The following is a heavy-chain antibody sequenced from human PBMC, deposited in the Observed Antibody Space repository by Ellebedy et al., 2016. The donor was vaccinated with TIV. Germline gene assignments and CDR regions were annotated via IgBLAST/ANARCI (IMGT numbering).Heavy chain of an antibody. Sequence: GESLKISCAASGFTISGDWMSWVRPAPGKGLEWVAHINPDGSAEYYVDSVKGRFTISRDNAKNTLYLQMNSLRAEDTAVYYCARVEVGRSGPSYGMDVWGQGTTVTVSS. V-gene: IGHV3-7*01. CDR1: GFTISGDW. D-gene: IGHD6-19*01. CDR2: INPDGSAE. CDR3: ARVEVGRSGPSYGMDV. J-gene: IGHJ6*02.